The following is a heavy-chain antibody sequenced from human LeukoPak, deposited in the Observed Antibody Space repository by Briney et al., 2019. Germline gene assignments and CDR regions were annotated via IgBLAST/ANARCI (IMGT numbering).Heavy chain of an antibody. J-gene: IGHJ5*02. D-gene: IGHD7-27*01. CDR1: GLTFSSYG. Sequence: GGSLRLSCAASGLTFSSYGMHWVRQAPGKGLEWVTFIRCDGEKQHYVDSVKGRFTISRDNSKDTLYLQMNDVRPEDTAVYYCASSALGRADWLDPXGLGTPVTVSS. V-gene: IGHV3-30*02. CDR2: IRCDGEKQ. CDR3: ASSALGRADWLDP.